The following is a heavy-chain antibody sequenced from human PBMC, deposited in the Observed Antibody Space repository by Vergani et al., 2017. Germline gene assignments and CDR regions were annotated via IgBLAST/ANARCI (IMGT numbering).Heavy chain of an antibody. D-gene: IGHD6-13*01. CDR1: GFTFDDYA. Sequence: EVQLVESGGGLVQPGRSLRLSCAASGFTFDDYAMPWVRQAPGKGLEWVSGINWNSDSIAYADSVKGRFTISRDNAKNSLYLQMNSLRAEDTALYYCVKDIAASGNYWYFDLWGSGTLVTVS. J-gene: IGHJ2*01. CDR3: VKDIAASGNYWYFDL. CDR2: INWNSDSI. V-gene: IGHV3-9*01.